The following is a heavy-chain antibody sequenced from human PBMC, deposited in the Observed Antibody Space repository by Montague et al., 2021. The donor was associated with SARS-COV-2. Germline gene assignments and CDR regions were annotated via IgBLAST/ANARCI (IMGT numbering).Heavy chain of an antibody. CDR3: VNGDCSSGRCSDDD. V-gene: IGHV4-34*01. J-gene: IGHJ4*02. CDR1: GGSFSASY. CDR2: VHNSGST. Sequence: SETLSLTCAVYGGSFSASYWSWIRRPPGKGLEWIGEVHNSGSTSYNPSLKSRVTISVDTSKNQFSLKLSSVTAADTAVYYCVNGDCSSGRCSDDDWGQGTLVTVSS. D-gene: IGHD2-2*01.